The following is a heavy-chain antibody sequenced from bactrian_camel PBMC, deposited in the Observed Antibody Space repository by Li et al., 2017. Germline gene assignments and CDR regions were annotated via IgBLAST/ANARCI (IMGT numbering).Heavy chain of an antibody. CDR1: GFTVSTGY. CDR3: ATRGFLVDYENLAAMEYEYNY. Sequence: VQLVESGGGSVQTGGSLRLSCLASGFTVSTGYMAWFRQAPGQEREGVAAIYTAGAATYTDSVKGRFTISQDKAKNTGYLQMNSLKPEDTAVYYCATRGFLVDYENLAAMEYEYNYWGQGTQVTVS. D-gene: IGHD4*01. V-gene: IGHV3S10*01. CDR2: IYTAGAA. J-gene: IGHJ4*01.